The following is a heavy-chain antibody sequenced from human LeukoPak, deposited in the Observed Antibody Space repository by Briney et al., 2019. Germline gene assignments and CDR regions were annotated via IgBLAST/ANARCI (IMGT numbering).Heavy chain of an antibody. J-gene: IGHJ4*02. D-gene: IGHD6-13*01. V-gene: IGHV4-4*02. CDR1: GGSISSSNW. CDR3: ARSGGGSSSWYQNFDY. Sequence: PSGTLSLTCAVSGGSISSSNWWSWVRQPPGKGLEWIGEIYHSGSTNYNPSLKSRVTISVDKSKNQFSLKLSSVTAADTAVYYCARSGGGSSSWYQNFDYWGQGTLVTVSS. CDR2: IYHSGST.